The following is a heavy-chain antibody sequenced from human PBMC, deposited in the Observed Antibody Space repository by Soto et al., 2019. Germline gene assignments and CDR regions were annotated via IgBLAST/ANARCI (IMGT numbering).Heavy chain of an antibody. CDR3: ARDRRSTSGYYYYMEV. J-gene: IGHJ6*03. V-gene: IGHV1-18*01. CDR1: GYTFTSYG. Sequence: GASAKFSCKASGYTFTSYGISWVRQAPEQGLEWMGWISAYNGNTNYAQKLQGRVTMTTDSSTSTAYMELRSLRSDDTAVYYCARDRRSTSGYYYYMEVWGKGTTVTVSS. D-gene: IGHD2-2*01. CDR2: ISAYNGNT.